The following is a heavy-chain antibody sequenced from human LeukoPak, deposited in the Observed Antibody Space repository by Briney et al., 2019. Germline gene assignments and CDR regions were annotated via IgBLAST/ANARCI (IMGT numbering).Heavy chain of an antibody. D-gene: IGHD2-2*02. Sequence: GGSLRLSCLASGFTFSSYEMNWVRQAPGKGLEWISYISSSGSSIHYADSVEGRFTISRDNARNSLYLQMNSVRDDDTAIYHCVTDATPLQSGWVYFAHGGQGTLVPVSS. V-gene: IGHV3-48*03. CDR3: VTDATPLQSGWVYFAH. CDR1: GFTFSSYE. CDR2: ISSSGSSI. J-gene: IGHJ4*02.